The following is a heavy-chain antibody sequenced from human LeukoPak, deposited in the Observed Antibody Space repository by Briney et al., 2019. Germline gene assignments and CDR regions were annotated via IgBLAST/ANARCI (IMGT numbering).Heavy chain of an antibody. CDR1: GGSVSIGSYY. V-gene: IGHV4-61*01. D-gene: IGHD3-10*01. CDR2: IYYSGST. J-gene: IGHJ4*02. CDR3: ARARALTYGSGSYRTLRAYYFDY. Sequence: PSETLSLTCTVSGGSVSIGSYYWSWIRQPPGKGLEWIGYIYYSGSTNYNPSLKSRVTISVDTSKNQFSLKLSSVTAADTAVYYCARARALTYGSGSYRTLRAYYFDYWGQGTLVTVSS.